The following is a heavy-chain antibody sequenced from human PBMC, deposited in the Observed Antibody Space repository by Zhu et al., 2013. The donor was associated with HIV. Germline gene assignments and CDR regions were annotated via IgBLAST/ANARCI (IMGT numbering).Heavy chain of an antibody. CDR2: INPDGGNA. CDR3: ARGDGNLYYNYYMDV. Sequence: VKLEQSGAEVKNPGASVRISCRASGYIFTTYYIHWVRQAPGQGLVWMGVINPDGGNAYYTQTFKGRVTMTSDVSRDTIFLEMRNLKFEDTAIYYCARGDGNLYYNYYMDVWGKGTTVAVS. V-gene: IGHV1-46*01. J-gene: IGHJ6*03. CDR1: GYIFTTYY.